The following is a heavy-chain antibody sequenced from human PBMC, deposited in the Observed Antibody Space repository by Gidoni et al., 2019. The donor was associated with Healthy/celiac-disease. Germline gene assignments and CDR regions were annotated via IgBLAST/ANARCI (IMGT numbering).Heavy chain of an antibody. CDR1: GFTFDDYP. D-gene: IGHD6-19*01. J-gene: IGHJ4*02. Sequence: EVHLVESGGLVVQHGGTLRLSCAASGFTFDDYPMHWVRQAPGKGLESVSLISWDGGSTYYAESVKGRFTISRDNSKNSLYLQMNSLITEDTALYYCAKDGTGYSSGWYFDYWGQGTLVTVSS. V-gene: IGHV3-43*01. CDR2: ISWDGGST. CDR3: AKDGTGYSSGWYFDY.